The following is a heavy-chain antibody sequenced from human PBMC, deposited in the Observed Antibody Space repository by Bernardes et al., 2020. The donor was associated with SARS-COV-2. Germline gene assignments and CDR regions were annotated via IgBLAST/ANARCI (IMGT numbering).Heavy chain of an antibody. J-gene: IGHJ4*02. Sequence: GGSLILSCAASGFTFSDFYMAWIRQAPGQGLEWVSYISSSGGYTKYADSVKGRFTISRDNADNSLYLQMNSLRAEDTAVYFCARDLILSAADYFDYWGQGAPVTVSS. CDR2: ISSSGGYT. V-gene: IGHV3-11*05. CDR1: GFTFSDFY. CDR3: ARDLILSAADYFDY. D-gene: IGHD2-2*01.